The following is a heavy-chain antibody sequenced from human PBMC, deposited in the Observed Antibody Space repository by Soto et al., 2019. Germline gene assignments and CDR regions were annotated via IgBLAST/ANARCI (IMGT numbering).Heavy chain of an antibody. J-gene: IGHJ6*02. D-gene: IGHD3-10*01. CDR2: IYYIGST. CDR3: ARAEVRGYGMDV. Sequence: SETLSLTCTVSGGSISSGDYYWSWIRQPPGKSLEWIGYIYYIGSTYYNPSLKSRVTISVDTSKNQFSLKLSSVIAADTAVYYCARAEVRGYGMDVWGQGTTVTVSS. CDR1: GGSISSGDYY. V-gene: IGHV4-30-4*01.